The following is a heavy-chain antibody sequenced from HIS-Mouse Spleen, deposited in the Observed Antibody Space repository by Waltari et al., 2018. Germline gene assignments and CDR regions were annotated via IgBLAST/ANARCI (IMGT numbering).Heavy chain of an antibody. CDR3: AREIPYSSSWYDWYFDL. J-gene: IGHJ2*01. CDR2: SYSSGRT. Sequence: QLQLQESGPGLVKPSETLSLTCTVSGGSISSSSYYWGWIRQPPGTGLVWFGSSYSSGRTCYHPSLKRRVTISVDTSKNQFSLKLSSVTAADTAVYYCAREIPYSSSWYDWYFDLWGRGTLVTVSS. D-gene: IGHD6-13*01. V-gene: IGHV4-39*07. CDR1: GGSISSSSYY.